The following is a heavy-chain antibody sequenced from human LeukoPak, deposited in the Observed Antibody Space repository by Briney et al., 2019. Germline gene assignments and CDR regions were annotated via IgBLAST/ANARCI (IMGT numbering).Heavy chain of an antibody. Sequence: PGGFLRLSCAASGFTFSSYSMNWVRQAPGKGLEWVSYISSDSRTIYYADSVKGRFTISRDNAKNSLYLQMKSLRDEDTAVYYCARYGSGTSYITNYFDYWGQGTLVTVSS. J-gene: IGHJ4*02. CDR1: GFTFSSYS. CDR3: ARYGSGTSYITNYFDY. V-gene: IGHV3-48*02. D-gene: IGHD3-10*01. CDR2: ISSDSRTI.